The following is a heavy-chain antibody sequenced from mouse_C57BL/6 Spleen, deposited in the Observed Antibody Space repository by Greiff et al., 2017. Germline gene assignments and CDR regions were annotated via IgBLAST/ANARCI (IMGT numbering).Heavy chain of an antibody. CDR1: GYTFTSYW. J-gene: IGHJ4*01. D-gene: IGHD4-1*01. V-gene: IGHV1-74*01. Sequence: QVQLQQPGAELVKPGASVKVSCKASGYTFTSYWMHWVEQRPGQGLEWIGRIHPSDSDTNYTQKFQGKATLTVDKSSRTAYMQLSSLTSEDSAVYSCARLGAEAPDYYAMDYWGQGTSVTVSS. CDR2: IHPSDSDT. CDR3: ARLGAEAPDYYAMDY.